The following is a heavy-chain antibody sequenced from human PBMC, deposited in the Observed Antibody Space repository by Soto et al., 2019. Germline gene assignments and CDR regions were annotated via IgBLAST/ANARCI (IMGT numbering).Heavy chain of an antibody. Sequence: PSETLSLTCAVYGGSFSGYYWSWIRQPPGKGLEWIGEINHSGSTNYNPSLKSRVTISVDTSKNQFSLKLSSVTAADTAVYYCARGPITTSPRFDPWGQGTLVTVS. D-gene: IGHD3-22*01. CDR2: INHSGST. CDR1: GGSFSGYY. CDR3: ARGPITTSPRFDP. V-gene: IGHV4-34*01. J-gene: IGHJ5*02.